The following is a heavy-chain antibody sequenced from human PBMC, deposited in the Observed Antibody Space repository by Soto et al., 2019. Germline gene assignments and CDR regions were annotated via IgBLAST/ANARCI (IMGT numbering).Heavy chain of an antibody. D-gene: IGHD3-16*01. V-gene: IGHV3-48*01. CDR1: GFTFSSYN. Sequence: GGSLRLSCAASGFTFSSYNMNWVRQAPWKGLEWVSYISSSSSTIYYADSVKGRFTISRDNAKNSLYLQMNSLRAEDTAVYYCARDWGAGPDYWGQGTLVTVSS. J-gene: IGHJ4*02. CDR2: ISSSSSTI. CDR3: ARDWGAGPDY.